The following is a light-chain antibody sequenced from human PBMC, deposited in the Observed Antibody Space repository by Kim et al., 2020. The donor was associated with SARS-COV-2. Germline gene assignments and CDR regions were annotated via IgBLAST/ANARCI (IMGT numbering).Light chain of an antibody. CDR3: QQYYIFPWT. J-gene: IGKJ1*01. Sequence: ASLGARIAITCRASQSGSGLLAWYQQEPGKAPKLLINDASSVESGVPSRFSGSGSGTEFALTISSLQSDDFANYYCQQYYIFPWTFGQGTKVDIK. CDR2: DAS. V-gene: IGKV1-5*01. CDR1: QSGSGL.